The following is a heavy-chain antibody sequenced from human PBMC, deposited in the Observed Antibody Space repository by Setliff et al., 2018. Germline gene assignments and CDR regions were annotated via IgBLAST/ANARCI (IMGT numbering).Heavy chain of an antibody. CDR3: ARAHTWSLPNDNSGYPGWFDP. V-gene: IGHV4-39*02. D-gene: IGHD3-22*01. CDR2: IHHSGKA. J-gene: IGHJ5*02. Sequence: SETLSLTCNVSGASVSSSIYYWGWVRQPPGKGLEWIVNIHHSGKAYYNPSLKSRVTMSVDTSKNHVSLKLSSVTAADTAVYYCARAHTWSLPNDNSGYPGWFDPWGQGTLVTVSS. CDR1: GASVSSSIYY.